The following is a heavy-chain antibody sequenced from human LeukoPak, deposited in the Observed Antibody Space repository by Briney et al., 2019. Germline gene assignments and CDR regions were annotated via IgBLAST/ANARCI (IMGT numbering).Heavy chain of an antibody. CDR2: ISGSGGST. J-gene: IGHJ4*02. D-gene: IGHD3-22*01. Sequence: GGSLRLSCAASGFTFSSYWMSWVRQAPGKGLEWVSAISGSGGSTYYADSVKGRFTISRDNSKNTLYLQMNSLRAEDTAVYYCAKASTYYYDRASFDYWGQGTLVTVSS. V-gene: IGHV3-23*01. CDR3: AKASTYYYDRASFDY. CDR1: GFTFSSYW.